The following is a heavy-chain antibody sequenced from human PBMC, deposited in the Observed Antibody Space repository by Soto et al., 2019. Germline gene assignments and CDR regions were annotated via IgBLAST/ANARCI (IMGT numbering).Heavy chain of an antibody. D-gene: IGHD6-6*01. CDR1: GYTFTSYG. CDR3: ARAPYSSSSGAGFDY. J-gene: IGHJ4*02. Sequence: QVQLVQSGAEVKKPGASVKVSCKASGYTFTSYGISWVRQAPGQGLEWMGWISAYNGNTNYAQKLQGRVTMTTDTATSTAAMELRSLRSDDTAVYYCARAPYSSSSGAGFDYWGQGTLVTVSS. CDR2: ISAYNGNT. V-gene: IGHV1-18*04.